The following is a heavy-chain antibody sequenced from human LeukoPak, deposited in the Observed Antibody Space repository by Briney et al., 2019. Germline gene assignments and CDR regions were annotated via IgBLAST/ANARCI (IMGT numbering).Heavy chain of an antibody. CDR2: VSGGGGST. V-gene: IGHV3-23*01. Sequence: GASLTLSCAASGFTFSSCAMNWVSQAAGKGMEWVSTVSGGGGSTYYADSVKGRFTISRDNSKNTVHLHMSSLRAEDTAIYFCTKDHIGYNQPIDYWGQGTLVTVSS. D-gene: IGHD5-24*01. J-gene: IGHJ4*02. CDR3: TKDHIGYNQPIDY. CDR1: GFTFSSCA.